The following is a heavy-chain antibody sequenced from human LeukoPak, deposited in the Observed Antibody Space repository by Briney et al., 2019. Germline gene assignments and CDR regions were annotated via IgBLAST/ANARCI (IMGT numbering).Heavy chain of an antibody. Sequence: GGSLRLSCAASGFTVSSNYMNWVRQAPGKGLEWVSVIYSSGSTYYADSVKGRFTISRDNSKNTLYLQMNSLRAEDTAVYYCARDLYGVSHDYWGQGTLVTVSP. D-gene: IGHD4-17*01. V-gene: IGHV3-53*01. CDR3: ARDLYGVSHDY. CDR2: IYSSGST. CDR1: GFTVSSNY. J-gene: IGHJ4*02.